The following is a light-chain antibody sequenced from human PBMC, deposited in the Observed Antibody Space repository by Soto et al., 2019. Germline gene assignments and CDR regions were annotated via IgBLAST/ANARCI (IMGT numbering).Light chain of an antibody. CDR2: DVS. CDR1: QSVSSNY. V-gene: IGKV3-20*01. J-gene: IGKJ1*01. CDR3: QQYGRSPT. Sequence: EIVLTQSPGTLSLSPGERATLSCRSSQSVSSNYLAWYQQKPDQAPRLVIYDVSGRATGIPDRFSGSGSGTDFNLTISRLEPEYFSVYYCQQYGRSPTFGQGTKVEIK.